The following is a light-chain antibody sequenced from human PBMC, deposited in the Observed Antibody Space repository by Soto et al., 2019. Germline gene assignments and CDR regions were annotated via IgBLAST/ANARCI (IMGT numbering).Light chain of an antibody. CDR2: DAS. CDR1: QSVSGY. J-gene: IGKJ1*01. CDR3: QQRSNWPGT. Sequence: EIVLTQSPATLSLSPGERATLSCRVSQSVSGYLAWYQQKPGQAPRLLIYDASNRATGIPARFSGSGSGTDFTLTISSLEPEDFAVYYCQQRSNWPGTFGQGTKVEIK. V-gene: IGKV3-11*01.